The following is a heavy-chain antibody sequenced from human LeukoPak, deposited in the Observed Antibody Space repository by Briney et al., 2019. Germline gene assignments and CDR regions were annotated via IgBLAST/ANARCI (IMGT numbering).Heavy chain of an antibody. CDR2: ISGSGGRT. V-gene: IGHV3-23*01. CDR1: GFTFSSYA. J-gene: IGHJ5*02. Sequence: GGSLRLSCAASGFTFSSYAMSWVRQAPGKGLEWVSGISGSGGRTYYADSVKGRFTISRDNSKNTLYLQMNSLRAEDTAVYYCAKAKSCNGGSCASWFDPWGQGTLVTVSS. D-gene: IGHD2-15*01. CDR3: AKAKSCNGGSCASWFDP.